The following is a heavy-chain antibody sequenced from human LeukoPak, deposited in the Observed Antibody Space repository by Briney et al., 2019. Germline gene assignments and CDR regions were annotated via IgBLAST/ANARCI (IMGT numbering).Heavy chain of an antibody. CDR3: ARDSSGWPSPEYFQH. CDR2: IIPIFGTA. J-gene: IGHJ1*01. V-gene: IGHV1-69*01. D-gene: IGHD6-19*01. Sequence: SVKVSCKASGGTFSGYAISWVRQAPGQGLEWMGGIIPIFGTANYAQKFQGRVTITADESTSTAYMELSSPRSEDTAVYYCARDSSGWPSPEYFQHWGQGTLVTVSS. CDR1: GGTFSGYA.